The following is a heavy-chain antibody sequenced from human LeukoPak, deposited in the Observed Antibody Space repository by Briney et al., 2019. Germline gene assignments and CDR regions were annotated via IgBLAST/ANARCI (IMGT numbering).Heavy chain of an antibody. Sequence: PSETLSLTCAVYGGSFSGYYWSWIRQPPGKGLEWSGEINHSGSTNYNPSLKSRVTISVDTSKNQFSLKLSSVTAADTAVYYCARRFGASSGYYFRSYFYYYMDVWGKGTTVTISS. CDR2: INHSGST. CDR1: GGSFSGYY. J-gene: IGHJ6*03. D-gene: IGHD3-22*01. CDR3: ARRFGASSGYYFRSYFYYYMDV. V-gene: IGHV4-34*01.